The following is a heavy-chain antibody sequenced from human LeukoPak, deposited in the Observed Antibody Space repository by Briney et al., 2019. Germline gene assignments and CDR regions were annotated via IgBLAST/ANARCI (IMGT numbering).Heavy chain of an antibody. Sequence: PSETLSLTCTVSGASISSQYWSWIRQPPGKGLEWIGYVSYSGGTSYSPSLKSRVTISVDTSKNQFSLRLTSVTAADTAVYYCARDIISEYSSSHSHIDPWGQGTLVTVSS. CDR2: VSYSGGT. CDR1: GASISSQY. J-gene: IGHJ5*02. CDR3: ARDIISEYSSSHSHIDP. V-gene: IGHV4-59*11. D-gene: IGHD6-6*01.